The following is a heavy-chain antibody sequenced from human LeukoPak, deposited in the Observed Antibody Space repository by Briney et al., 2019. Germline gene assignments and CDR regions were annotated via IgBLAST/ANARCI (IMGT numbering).Heavy chain of an antibody. CDR3: SSSRPRYFDL. CDR1: GGSFSGYY. CDR2: INHSGST. V-gene: IGHV4-34*01. J-gene: IGHJ2*01. Sequence: SETLSLTCAVYGGSFSGYYWSWIRQPPGKGLEWIGEINHSGSTNYNPSLKSRVTISVDTSKNQFSLKLSSVTAADTAVYFCSSSRPRYFDLWGRGTLVTVSS.